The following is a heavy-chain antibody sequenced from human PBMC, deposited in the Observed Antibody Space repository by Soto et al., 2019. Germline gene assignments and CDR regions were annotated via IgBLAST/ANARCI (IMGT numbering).Heavy chain of an antibody. D-gene: IGHD3-10*02. Sequence: EVQLLESGGGLVQPGGTLRLSCAASGFTFNNYAMSWVRQAPGQGLEWVSGTSGFGDKTYYADSVKGRFTISRDNSKNALFLQMNSLRAEDMALYYCANDMFGSGDRGMCDSWGQGTLVTVSA. V-gene: IGHV3-23*01. CDR2: TSGFGDKT. CDR3: ANDMFGSGDRGMCDS. J-gene: IGHJ4*02. CDR1: GFTFNNYA.